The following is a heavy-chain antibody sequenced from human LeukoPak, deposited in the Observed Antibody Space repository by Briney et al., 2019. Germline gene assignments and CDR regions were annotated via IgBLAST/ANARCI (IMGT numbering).Heavy chain of an antibody. CDR2: IYYSGST. J-gene: IGHJ4*02. CDR1: GGSISSSRYY. Sequence: KPAEPLSLTCTVSGGSISSSRYYGRWSRQPPVKGLEWIGTIYYSGSTYDNPSLKSRVTVSVDTSKNQFSLKLSSVTAADTAVYYCARLLYDRSGYYHFDHWGQGTLVTVSS. D-gene: IGHD3-22*01. V-gene: IGHV4-39*01. CDR3: ARLLYDRSGYYHFDH.